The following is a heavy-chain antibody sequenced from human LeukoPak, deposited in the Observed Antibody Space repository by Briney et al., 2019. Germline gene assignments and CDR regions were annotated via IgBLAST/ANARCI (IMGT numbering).Heavy chain of an antibody. V-gene: IGHV1-2*02. D-gene: IGHD6-6*01. Sequence: ASVNVSCKTSGYTFTDYYMHWVRQAPGQGLEWMGWINPYSGGTNYEQKFQGRVTMTRDTSISTAYMEVSRVRSDDTAMYYCARGSSTRVYYYYYMDVWGKGTTVTVSS. CDR3: ARGSSTRVYYYYYMDV. J-gene: IGHJ6*03. CDR2: INPYSGGT. CDR1: GYTFTDYY.